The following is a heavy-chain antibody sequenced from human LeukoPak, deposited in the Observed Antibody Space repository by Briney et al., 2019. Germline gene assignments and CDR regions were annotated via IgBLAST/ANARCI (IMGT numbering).Heavy chain of an antibody. CDR1: GYTGIELS. D-gene: IGHD3-3*01. CDR3: ATHSIVGVGTYAFPI. Sequence: ASVKVSCKLSGYTGIELSINWVRQAPGKGLEWLGGFVPEDAETVYAQKFQGRVTMTEDTSTDTAYMELSRPTSEDTAVYYCATHSIVGVGTYAFPIWGRGTLVAVSS. CDR2: FVPEDAET. J-gene: IGHJ3*02. V-gene: IGHV1-24*01.